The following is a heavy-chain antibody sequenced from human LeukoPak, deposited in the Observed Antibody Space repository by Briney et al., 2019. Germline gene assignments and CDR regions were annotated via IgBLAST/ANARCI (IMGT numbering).Heavy chain of an antibody. V-gene: IGHV1-2*02. D-gene: IGHD3-22*01. Sequence: EASVKVSCKASGYTFTGYYMHWVRQAPGQGLEWMGWINPNSGGTNYAQKFQGRVTMTRDTSISTAYMELSRLRSDDTAVYYCARGYYYDSSGPVDYWGQGTLVTVSS. CDR3: ARGYYYDSSGPVDY. CDR2: INPNSGGT. J-gene: IGHJ4*02. CDR1: GYTFTGYY.